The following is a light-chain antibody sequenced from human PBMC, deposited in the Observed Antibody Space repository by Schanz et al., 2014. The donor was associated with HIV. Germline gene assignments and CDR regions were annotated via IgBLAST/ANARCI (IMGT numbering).Light chain of an antibody. CDR2: AAS. CDR1: QSISSY. J-gene: IGKJ5*01. V-gene: IGKV1-39*01. Sequence: DIQMTQSPSSLSASVGDRVTITCRASQSISSYLNWYQQKPGQAPKLLIYAASSLQSGVPSRFSGSGSGXXFTLTISSLESEDFATYYCQQHNTYPLTFGQGTRLE. CDR3: QQHNTYPLT.